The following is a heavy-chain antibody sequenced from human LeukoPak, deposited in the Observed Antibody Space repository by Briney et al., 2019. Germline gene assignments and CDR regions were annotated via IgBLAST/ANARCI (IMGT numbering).Heavy chain of an antibody. CDR1: GYTFTSYG. CDR2: ICAYNGNT. CDR3: ARDSQWLGHRFDY. V-gene: IGHV1-18*01. J-gene: IGHJ4*02. D-gene: IGHD6-19*01. Sequence: SSVKVSCKASGYTFTSYGFSWVRQAAGQGLEWMGWICAYNGNTNYAYKLHDRVIMTTHTSTSTAYMELRSLRSDDTAVYYCARDSQWLGHRFDYWGQGTLVTVSS.